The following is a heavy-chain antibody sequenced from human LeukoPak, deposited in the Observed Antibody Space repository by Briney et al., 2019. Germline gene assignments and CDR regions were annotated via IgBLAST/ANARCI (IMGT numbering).Heavy chain of an antibody. CDR2: ISSSSSYI. CDR1: GFTFSSYS. J-gene: IGHJ4*02. Sequence: AGGSLRLSCAASGFTFSSYSMNWVRQAPGKGLDWVSSISSSSSYIYYADSVKGRFTISRDNAKNSLYLQMNSLRAEDTAVYYCARGRGMAFLADYWGQGTLVTVSS. V-gene: IGHV3-21*01. CDR3: ARGRGMAFLADY. D-gene: IGHD2-15*01.